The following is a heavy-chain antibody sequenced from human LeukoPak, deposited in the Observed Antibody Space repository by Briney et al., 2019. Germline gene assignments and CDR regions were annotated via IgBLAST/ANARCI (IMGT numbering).Heavy chain of an antibody. J-gene: IGHJ3*02. D-gene: IGHD6-19*01. CDR1: GGSINSYY. Sequence: SETLSLTCTVSGGSINSYYWSWIRQPPGKGLEWIGYIYYSGSTNYNPSPKSRVTISVDTSKNQFSLKLSSVTAADTAVYYCARAGPTPLDAFDIWGQGTMVTVSS. CDR2: IYYSGST. CDR3: ARAGPTPLDAFDI. V-gene: IGHV4-59*01.